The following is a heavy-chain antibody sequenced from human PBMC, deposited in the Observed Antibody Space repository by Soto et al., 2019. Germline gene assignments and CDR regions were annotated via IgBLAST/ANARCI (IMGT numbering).Heavy chain of an antibody. CDR3: ASAEYSSSSYGMDV. V-gene: IGHV1-24*01. J-gene: IGHJ6*02. CDR1: GYTLTELS. Sequence: ASVKVSCKVSGYTLTELSMHWVRQAPGKGLEWMGGFDPEDGETIYAQKFQGRVTMTEDTSTDTAYMELSRLRSEHTAVYSCASAEYSSSSYGMDVWGQGTTVNVSS. CDR2: FDPEDGET. D-gene: IGHD6-6*01.